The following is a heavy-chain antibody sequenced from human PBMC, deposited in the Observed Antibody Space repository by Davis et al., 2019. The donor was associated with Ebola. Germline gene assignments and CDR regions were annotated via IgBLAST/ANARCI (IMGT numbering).Heavy chain of an antibody. CDR2: ISGFNTNT. J-gene: IGHJ4*02. V-gene: IGHV1-18*04. CDR3: ARAPNYDVLTGTSSYYFDY. D-gene: IGHD3-9*01. CDR1: GYTFTSYG. Sequence: ASVKVSCKSSGYTFTSYGLVWVRQAPGLGLEWMGWISGFNTNTNFAQKFQGRVTVSKDTSTNTAYMDLKSLTSDDTAIHYCARAPNYDVLTGTSSYYFDYWGQGTLVTVSS.